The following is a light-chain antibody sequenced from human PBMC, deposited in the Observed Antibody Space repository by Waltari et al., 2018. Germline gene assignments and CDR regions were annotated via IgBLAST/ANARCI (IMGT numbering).Light chain of an antibody. J-gene: IGKJ3*01. CDR2: SAS. Sequence: ERVMTQSPVILSVSPGERATLSCTASQSINNNLAWYQQKPGQPPRLLIYSASTRATGIPARFSGSGSGTQFTLTISSLQSEDFAVYFCQQYNAWPLTLGPGTKVHIK. CDR1: QSINNN. CDR3: QQYNAWPLT. V-gene: IGKV3-15*01.